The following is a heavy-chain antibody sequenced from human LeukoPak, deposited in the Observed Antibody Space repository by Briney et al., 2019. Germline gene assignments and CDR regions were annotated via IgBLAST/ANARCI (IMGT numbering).Heavy chain of an antibody. CDR2: IGSSGSSI. J-gene: IGHJ4*02. D-gene: IGHD3-10*01. CDR3: ARGSFGFLGWFGELWV. Sequence: GGSLRLSCAASGFTFSSYEMNWVRQAPGKGLEWVSYIGSSGSSIYYADPVKGRFTISRDNAKNSLYLQMNSLGAEDTAVYYCARGSFGFLGWFGELWVWGQGTLVTVSS. V-gene: IGHV3-48*03. CDR1: GFTFSSYE.